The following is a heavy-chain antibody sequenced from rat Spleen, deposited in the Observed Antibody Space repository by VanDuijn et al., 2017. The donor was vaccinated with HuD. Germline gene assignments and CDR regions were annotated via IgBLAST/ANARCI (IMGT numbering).Heavy chain of an antibody. CDR1: GFSLTSYN. CDR3: AREWGLLQWEGVMDA. V-gene: IGHV2-30*01. D-gene: IGHD1-1*01. CDR2: IWTGGST. Sequence: QVQLKESGPGLVQPSQTLSLTCTVSGFSLTSYNVHWVRQPTGKGLEWMGIIWTGGSTDYNSALKSRLSISRDTSKSQVFLKMNSLQTEDTATYYCAREWGLLQWEGVMDAWGQGVMVTVSS. J-gene: IGHJ2*01.